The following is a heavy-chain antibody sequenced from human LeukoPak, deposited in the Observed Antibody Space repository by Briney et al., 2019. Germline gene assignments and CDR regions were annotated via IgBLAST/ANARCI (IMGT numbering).Heavy chain of an antibody. V-gene: IGHV3-21*01. CDR2: ISSSSSYI. D-gene: IGHD3-3*01. J-gene: IGHJ4*02. CDR1: GFTFNSYT. Sequence: GGSLTLSCTASGFTFNSYTINWVRQAPGRGLEWVSSISSSSSYIYYADSVKGRFTISRDNAKNSLYMQMNSLRAEDTAVYYCARDKAIFGVVITPHLVDYWGQGTLVTVSS. CDR3: ARDKAIFGVVITPHLVDY.